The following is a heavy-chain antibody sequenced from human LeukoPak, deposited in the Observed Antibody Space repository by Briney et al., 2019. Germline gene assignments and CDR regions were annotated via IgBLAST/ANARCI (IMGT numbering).Heavy chain of an antibody. Sequence: SETLPLTCTVSGGSISSSSYYWGWIRQPPGKGLVWIWSIYYSGSTYYNPSLKSRVTISVDTSKNQFSLKLSSVTAADTAVYYCASLVYGSGSGEGYWGQGTLVTVSS. J-gene: IGHJ4*02. CDR3: ASLVYGSGSGEGY. D-gene: IGHD3-10*01. CDR1: GGSISSSSYY. CDR2: IYYSGST. V-gene: IGHV4-39*07.